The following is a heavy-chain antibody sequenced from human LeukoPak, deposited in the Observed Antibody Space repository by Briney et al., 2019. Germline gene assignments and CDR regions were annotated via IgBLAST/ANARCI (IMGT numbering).Heavy chain of an antibody. CDR1: GYTLTELS. D-gene: IGHD1-26*01. V-gene: IGHV1-24*01. Sequence: ASVKVSCEVSGYTLTELSMHWVRQAPGKGLEWMGGFDPEDGETIYAQKFQGRVTMTEDTSTDTAYMELSSLRSGDTAVYYCATDGGSYSYYFDYWGQGTLVTVSS. CDR3: ATDGGSYSYYFDY. J-gene: IGHJ4*02. CDR2: FDPEDGET.